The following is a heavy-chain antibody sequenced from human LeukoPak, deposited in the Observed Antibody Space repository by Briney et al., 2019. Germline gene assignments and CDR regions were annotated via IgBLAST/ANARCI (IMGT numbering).Heavy chain of an antibody. CDR3: AGRGAVALPPRIWFDP. CDR2: INHSGST. Sequence: PSETLSLTCAVYGGSFSGYYWSWIRKPPGKGLEWIGEINHSGSTNYNPSLKSRVTISVDTSKNQFSLKLSSVTAADTAVYYCAGRGAVALPPRIWFDPWGQGTLVTVSS. J-gene: IGHJ5*02. V-gene: IGHV4-34*01. D-gene: IGHD6-19*01. CDR1: GGSFSGYY.